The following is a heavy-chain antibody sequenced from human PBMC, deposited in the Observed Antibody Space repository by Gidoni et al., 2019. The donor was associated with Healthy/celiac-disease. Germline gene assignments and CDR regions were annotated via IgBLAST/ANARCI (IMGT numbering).Heavy chain of an antibody. Sequence: EVQLVASGGGLVQPGRSLRLACTASGFTLGDYAMSWFRQAPGKGLEWVGFIRSKAYGGTTEYAASVQGRFTISRDDSKSIAYLQMNSLKTEDTAVYYCTGGKSGSYLFDYWGQGTLVTVSS. CDR3: TGGKSGSYLFDY. CDR1: GFTLGDYA. V-gene: IGHV3-49*03. D-gene: IGHD1-26*01. CDR2: IRSKAYGGTT. J-gene: IGHJ4*02.